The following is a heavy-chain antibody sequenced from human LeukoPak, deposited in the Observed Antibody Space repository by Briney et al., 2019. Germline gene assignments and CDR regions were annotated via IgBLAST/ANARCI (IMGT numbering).Heavy chain of an antibody. CDR2: ISAYNGNT. Sequence: ASVKVSCKASGYTFTSYGISWVRQAPGQGLEWMGWISAYNGNTNYAQRLQGRVTMTTDTSTSTAYMELRSLRSDDTAVYYCARDRAKYSSSSRGYFDYWGQGTLVTVSS. J-gene: IGHJ4*02. CDR3: ARDRAKYSSSSRGYFDY. D-gene: IGHD6-6*01. V-gene: IGHV1-18*01. CDR1: GYTFTSYG.